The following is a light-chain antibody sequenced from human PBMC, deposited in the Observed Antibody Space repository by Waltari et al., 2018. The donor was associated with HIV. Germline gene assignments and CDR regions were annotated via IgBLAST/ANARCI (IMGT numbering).Light chain of an antibody. CDR2: WAS. Sequence: EIVMTQSPDSLAVSLGERATINCKSSQSVLYSGNNKNQLAWYQQKPGQPPKLLIYWASTRDSGVPDRFSGSGSGTDFTLIITRLEPEDFAVYYCQQYGYSPRTFGQGTRLEIK. CDR1: QSVLYSGNNKNQ. J-gene: IGKJ5*01. CDR3: QQYGYSPRT. V-gene: IGKV4-1*01.